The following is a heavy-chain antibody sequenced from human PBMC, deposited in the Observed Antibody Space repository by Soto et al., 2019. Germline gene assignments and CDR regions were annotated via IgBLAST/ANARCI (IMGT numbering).Heavy chain of an antibody. Sequence: GSLRLSCAASGFTFSSYGMHWVRQAPGKGLEWVAVISYDGSNKYYADSVKGRFTISRDNSKNTLYLQMNSLRAEDTAVYYCAKDKGSSSWYLDYYYYGMDVWGQGTTVTVSS. CDR1: GFTFSSYG. D-gene: IGHD6-13*01. CDR3: AKDKGSSSWYLDYYYYGMDV. V-gene: IGHV3-30*18. CDR2: ISYDGSNK. J-gene: IGHJ6*02.